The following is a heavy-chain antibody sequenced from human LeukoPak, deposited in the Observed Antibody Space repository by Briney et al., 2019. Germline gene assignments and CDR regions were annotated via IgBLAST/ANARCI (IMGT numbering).Heavy chain of an antibody. D-gene: IGHD3-22*01. CDR3: AKALYDSSGYYYYYYMDV. Sequence: PGGSLRLSCAASGFTVSSNYMSWVRQAPGKGLEWVSVIYSGGSTYYADSVKGRFTISRDNSKNTLYLQMNSLRAEDTAVYYCAKALYDSSGYYYYYYMDVWGKGTTVTVSS. CDR1: GFTVSSNY. CDR2: IYSGGST. V-gene: IGHV3-66*01. J-gene: IGHJ6*03.